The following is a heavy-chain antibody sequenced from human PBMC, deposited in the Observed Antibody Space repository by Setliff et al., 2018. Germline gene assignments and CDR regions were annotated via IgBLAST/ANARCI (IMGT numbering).Heavy chain of an antibody. Sequence: SETLSLTCTVSGASISSGTYYWAWIRQPPGKGLEWIGRIHYRGTTYSNASLASRLTISVDTVKNQFSLKLTSVTAADTAVYYCARTGTYRYFDYWGQGTRVTVSS. V-gene: IGHV4-39*01. CDR1: GASISSGTYY. J-gene: IGHJ4*02. D-gene: IGHD1-1*01. CDR3: ARTGTYRYFDY. CDR2: IHYRGTT.